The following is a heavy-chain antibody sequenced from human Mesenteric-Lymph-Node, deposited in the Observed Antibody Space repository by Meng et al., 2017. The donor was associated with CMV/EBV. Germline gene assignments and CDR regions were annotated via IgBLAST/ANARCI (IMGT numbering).Heavy chain of an antibody. D-gene: IGHD6-13*01. J-gene: IGHJ4*02. CDR2: DSGST. CDR3: ARDPKSSSWYHFDS. Sequence: SETLSLTCTVSGGPVSSGSYYWGWIRQPPGKGLEWIAYDSGSTNYNPSLRSRVTISLDTSKNQFSLKLRSVTAADTAVYYCARDPKSSSWYHFDSWGQGTLVTVSS. V-gene: IGHV4-61*01. CDR1: GGPVSSGSYY.